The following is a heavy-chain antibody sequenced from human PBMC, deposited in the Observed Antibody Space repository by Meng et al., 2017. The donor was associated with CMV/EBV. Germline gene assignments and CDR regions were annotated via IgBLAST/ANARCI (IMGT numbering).Heavy chain of an antibody. Sequence: QVDLVRSRAEVKNPGASVKVSCNASGYTFTGYYMHWVRQAPGQGLEWMGWINPNSGGTNYAQKFQGRVTMTRDTSISTAYMELSRLRSDDTAVYYCARQHNSSSWIINWFDPWGQGTLVTVSS. CDR2: INPNSGGT. CDR3: ARQHNSSSWIINWFDP. V-gene: IGHV1-2*02. D-gene: IGHD6-13*01. CDR1: GYTFTGYY. J-gene: IGHJ5*02.